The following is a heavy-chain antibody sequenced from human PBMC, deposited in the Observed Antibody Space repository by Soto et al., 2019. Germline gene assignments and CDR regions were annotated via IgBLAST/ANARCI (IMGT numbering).Heavy chain of an antibody. V-gene: IGHV3-30*18. Sequence: GGSLRLSCAASGFTFSSYGMHWVRQAPGKGLEWVAVISYDGSNKYYADSVKGRFTISRDNSKNTLYLQMNSLRAEDTAVYYCAKDREGYYDSSGYVYWGQGTLVTVSS. D-gene: IGHD3-22*01. CDR1: GFTFSSYG. CDR2: ISYDGSNK. CDR3: AKDREGYYDSSGYVY. J-gene: IGHJ4*02.